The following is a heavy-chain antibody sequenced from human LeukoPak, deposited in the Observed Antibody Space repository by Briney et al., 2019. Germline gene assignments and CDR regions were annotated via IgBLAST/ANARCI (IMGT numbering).Heavy chain of an antibody. Sequence: LSGGSLRPSCAASGFTFSSYGMSWVRQAPGKGLEWVSAISGSGGSTYYADSVKGRFTISRDNSKNTLYLQMNSLRAEDTAVYYCARRGSPDFWGPGTLVSVSS. CDR3: ARRGSPDF. D-gene: IGHD3-3*01. V-gene: IGHV3-23*01. CDR2: ISGSGGST. CDR1: GFTFSSYG. J-gene: IGHJ4*02.